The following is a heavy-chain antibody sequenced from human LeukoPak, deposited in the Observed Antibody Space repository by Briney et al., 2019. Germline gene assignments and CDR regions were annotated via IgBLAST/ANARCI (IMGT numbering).Heavy chain of an antibody. CDR1: GYTFTGYY. D-gene: IGHD3-22*01. V-gene: IGHV1-2*02. CDR2: INPNSGGS. CDR3: ARDLDSSGYYSYFDY. Sequence: ASVKVSCKASGYTFTGYYMHWVRQAPGQGLEWMGWINPNSGGSNYAQKFQGRVTMTRDTSISTAYMEPSRLRSDDTAVYYCARDLDSSGYYSYFDYWGQGTLVTVSS. J-gene: IGHJ4*02.